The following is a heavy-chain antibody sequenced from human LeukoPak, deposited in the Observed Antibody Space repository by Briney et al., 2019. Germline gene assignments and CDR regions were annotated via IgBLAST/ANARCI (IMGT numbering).Heavy chain of an antibody. V-gene: IGHV4-39*07. D-gene: IGHD3-16*01. CDR1: GGPISSSSYY. Sequence: PSETLSLTCTVSGGPISSSSYYWGWIRQPPGKGLEWIESMYYGASTYYNPSNPSLKSRVTISVDTSKNQFSLKLSSVTAADTAVYYCARDLKGEWLIAASFDYWGQGILVTVSS. CDR2: MYYGAST. J-gene: IGHJ4*02. CDR3: ARDLKGEWLIAASFDY.